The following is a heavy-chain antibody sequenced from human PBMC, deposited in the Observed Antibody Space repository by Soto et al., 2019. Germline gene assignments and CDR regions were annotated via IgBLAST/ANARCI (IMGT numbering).Heavy chain of an antibody. J-gene: IGHJ5*02. V-gene: IGHV6-1*01. D-gene: IGHD5-12*01. Sequence: SQTLSLTCAISGDSVSSNTASWNWIRQSPSRGLEWLGRTYFRSKWYNDYAGSVKSRIIINPDTSNNQFSLQLSSVTPEETAVYFCAKGDNLGPKTGYAFDPWGQGIMVTVSS. CDR2: TYFRSKWYN. CDR3: AKGDNLGPKTGYAFDP. CDR1: GDSVSSNTAS.